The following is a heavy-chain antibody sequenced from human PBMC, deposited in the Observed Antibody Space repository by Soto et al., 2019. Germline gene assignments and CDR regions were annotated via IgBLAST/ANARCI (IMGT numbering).Heavy chain of an antibody. CDR1: GGSISSSSYY. CDR2: IYYSGST. D-gene: IGHD5-18*01. J-gene: IGHJ6*02. CDR3: ARLPIQLWSPYYYYGMDV. V-gene: IGHV4-39*01. Sequence: QLQLQESGPGLVKPSETLSLTCTVSGGSISSSSYYWGWIRQPPGKGLEWIGSIYYSGSTYYNPSLKSRVTISVDTSKNQFSLKLSSVTAADTAVYYCARLPIQLWSPYYYYGMDVWGQGTTVTVSS.